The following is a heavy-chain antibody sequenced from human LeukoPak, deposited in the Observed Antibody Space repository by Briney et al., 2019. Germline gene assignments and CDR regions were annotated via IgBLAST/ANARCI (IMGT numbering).Heavy chain of an antibody. D-gene: IGHD3-22*01. J-gene: IGHJ4*02. CDR3: AKDILMDSSGYYYLFDY. V-gene: IGHV3-23*01. Sequence: PGGSLRLSCAASGFTFSSYGMSWVRQAPGKGLEWVSAISGSGGSTYYVDSVKGRFTISRDNSKNTLYLQMSSLRAEDTAIYYCAKDILMDSSGYYYLFDYWGQGTLVTVSS. CDR2: ISGSGGST. CDR1: GFTFSSYG.